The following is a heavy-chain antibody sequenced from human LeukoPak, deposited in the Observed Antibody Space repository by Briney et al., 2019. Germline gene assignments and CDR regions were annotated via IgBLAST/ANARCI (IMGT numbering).Heavy chain of an antibody. V-gene: IGHV5-51*01. Sequence: GESLKISCKGSGYSFTSYWIGWVRQMPGKGLEWMGIIYPGDSDTRYSPSFQGQVTISADKSINTAYLQWGSLKASDTAMYYCARRSSSSSFGTSYFDNWGQGTLVTVSS. J-gene: IGHJ4*02. CDR3: ARRSSSSSFGTSYFDN. D-gene: IGHD6-6*01. CDR2: IYPGDSDT. CDR1: GYSFTSYW.